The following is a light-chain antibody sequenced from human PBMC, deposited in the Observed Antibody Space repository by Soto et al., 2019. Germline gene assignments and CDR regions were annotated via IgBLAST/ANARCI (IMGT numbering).Light chain of an antibody. V-gene: IGLV2-14*03. CDR2: GVS. CDR3: SSFTGPTTLDV. J-gene: IGLJ1*01. Sequence: QSVLTQPASVSGSPGQSVTISCTGTSSDVGAYKYVSRYQKHPGKAPKLMIYGVSNRPSGISNRFSGSKSGNTAFLTISGLQPEDEADYYCSSFTGPTTLDVFGTGTKRTVL. CDR1: SSDVGAYKY.